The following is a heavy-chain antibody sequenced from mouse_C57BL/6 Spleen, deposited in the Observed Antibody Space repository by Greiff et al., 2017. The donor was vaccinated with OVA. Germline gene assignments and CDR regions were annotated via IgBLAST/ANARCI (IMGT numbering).Heavy chain of an antibody. J-gene: IGHJ1*03. Sequence: VQLQQSGPELVKPGASVKISCKASGYTFTDYYMNWVKQSHGKSLEWIGDINPNNGGTSYNQKFKGKATLTVDKSSSTAYMELRSLTSEDSAVYYCARSPYDYDGYWYFDVWGTGTTVTVSS. D-gene: IGHD2-4*01. CDR1: GYTFTDYY. CDR2: INPNNGGT. V-gene: IGHV1-26*01. CDR3: ARSPYDYDGYWYFDV.